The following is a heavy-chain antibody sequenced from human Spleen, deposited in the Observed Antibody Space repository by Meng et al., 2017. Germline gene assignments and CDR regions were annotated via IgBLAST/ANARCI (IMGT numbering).Heavy chain of an antibody. CDR2: ISSNGGST. V-gene: IGHV3-64*01. CDR1: GFTFSSYW. D-gene: IGHD3-22*01. CDR3: ARERSSIYYSAFDI. Sequence: GESLKISCAASGFTFSSYWMSWVRQAPGKGLEYVSAISSNGGSTYYANCVKGRFTISRDNSKDTLYLQMGSLRAEDMAVYYCARERSSIYYSAFDIWGQGTMVTVSS. J-gene: IGHJ3*02.